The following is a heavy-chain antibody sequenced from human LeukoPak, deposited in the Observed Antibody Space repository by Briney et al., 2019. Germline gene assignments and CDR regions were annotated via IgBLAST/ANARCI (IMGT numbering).Heavy chain of an antibody. CDR3: VRSHHPGGWFDP. J-gene: IGHJ5*02. D-gene: IGHD3-10*01. Sequence: GGSLRLSCAASGFTFSSYNMNWVRQAPGKGLEWVSSITSGSSYRFYADSVKGRFTISRDNAKNSLYLQMNSLTADDTAVYYCVRSHHPGGWFDPWGQGTLVTVSS. CDR1: GFTFSSYN. CDR2: ITSGSSYR. V-gene: IGHV3-21*01.